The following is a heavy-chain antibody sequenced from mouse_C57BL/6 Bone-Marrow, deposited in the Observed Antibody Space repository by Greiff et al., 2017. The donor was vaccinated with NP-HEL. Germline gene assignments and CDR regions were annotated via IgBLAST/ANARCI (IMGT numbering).Heavy chain of an antibody. V-gene: IGHV1-26*01. J-gene: IGHJ1*03. CDR1: GYTFTDYY. CDR2: INPNNGGT. CDR3: ARDPGYFDV. Sequence: EVQLQQSGPELVKPGASVKISCKASGYTFTDYYMNWVKQSHGKSLEWIGDINPNNGGTSYNQKFKGKATLTVDKSSSTAYMELRSLTSEDSAVYYCARDPGYFDVWGTGTTVTVSS.